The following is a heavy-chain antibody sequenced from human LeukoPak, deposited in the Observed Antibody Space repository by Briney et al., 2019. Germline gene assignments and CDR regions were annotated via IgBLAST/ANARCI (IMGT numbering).Heavy chain of an antibody. CDR3: ARTRTYYYDSSGYAFDI. J-gene: IGHJ3*02. V-gene: IGHV4-59*01. D-gene: IGHD3-22*01. Sequence: KSSETLSLXCTVSGGSISSYYWSWIRQPPGKELEWIGYIYYSGSTNYNPSLKSRVTISVDTSKNRFSLKLSSVTAADTAVYYCARTRTYYYDSSGYAFDIWGQGTMVTVSS. CDR1: GGSISSYY. CDR2: IYYSGST.